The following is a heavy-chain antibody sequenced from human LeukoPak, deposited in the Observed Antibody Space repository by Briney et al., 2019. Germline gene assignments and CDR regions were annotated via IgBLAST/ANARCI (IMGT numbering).Heavy chain of an antibody. CDR3: ARGVAGFDI. Sequence: GGSLRLSCAASGFTFSSYWMTWVRQAPGKGLEWVANIKEDGSESYYVDSVKGRFTISRDNAKVSLYLQMNSLRAEDTAVYYCARGVAGFDIWGQGTMVTVSS. V-gene: IGHV3-7*03. CDR2: IKEDGSES. D-gene: IGHD6-19*01. J-gene: IGHJ3*02. CDR1: GFTFSSYW.